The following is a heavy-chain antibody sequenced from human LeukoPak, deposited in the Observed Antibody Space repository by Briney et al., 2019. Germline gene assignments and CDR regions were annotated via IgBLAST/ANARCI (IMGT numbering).Heavy chain of an antibody. V-gene: IGHV3-21*01. CDR1: GFTFSSYS. J-gene: IGHJ6*03. CDR2: ISSSSSNI. D-gene: IGHD3-10*01. CDR3: AKDRDYGSGSYYYYYYYMDV. Sequence: GGSLRLSCVASGFTFSSYSMNWVRQAPGKGLEWVSSISSSSSNIYYADSVKGRFTISRDNSKNTLYLQMNSLRAEDTAVYYCAKDRDYGSGSYYYYYYYMDVWGKGTTVTISS.